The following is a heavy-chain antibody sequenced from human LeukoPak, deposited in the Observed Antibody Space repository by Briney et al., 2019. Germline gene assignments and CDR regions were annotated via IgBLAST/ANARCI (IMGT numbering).Heavy chain of an antibody. CDR1: GYTLTELS. CDR2: FDPEDGET. J-gene: IGHJ6*04. Sequence: GASVTVSCKVSGYTLTELSMHWVRQAPGKGLAWMGGFDPEDGETIYAQKFQGRVTMTEDTSTDTAYMELSSLRSEDTAAYYCAGRGRDYYYGMDVWGKGTTVTVSS. V-gene: IGHV1-24*01. CDR3: AGRGRDYYYGMDV.